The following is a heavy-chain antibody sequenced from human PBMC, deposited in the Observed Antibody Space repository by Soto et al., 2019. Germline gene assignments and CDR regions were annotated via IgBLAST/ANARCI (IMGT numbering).Heavy chain of an antibody. CDR2: MYNTGST. CDR3: ARDLWGYCGTDCYPLDV. D-gene: IGHD2-21*02. CDR1: GGSISRYY. Sequence: SETLSLTCTVSGGSISRYYWSWIRQPPGKGLEWIGYMYNTGSTVYNPPFKSRVTISVDTSKNQFSLKLNSVTAADTSVYYCARDLWGYCGTDCYPLDVWGQGTTVT. V-gene: IGHV4-59*01. J-gene: IGHJ6*02.